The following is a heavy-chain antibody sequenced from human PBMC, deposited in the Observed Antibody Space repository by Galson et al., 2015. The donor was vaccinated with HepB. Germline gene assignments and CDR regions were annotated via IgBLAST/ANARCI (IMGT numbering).Heavy chain of an antibody. CDR3: AKAKTITMIRGVQRAFDM. D-gene: IGHD3-10*01. CDR1: GLTFSNYG. J-gene: IGHJ3*02. Sequence: SLRLSCAASGLTFSNYGMHWVRQAPGKGLEWVAVISSDGSNKHYADSVKGRFTVSRDNFKNTLFLQMNSLRAEDTALYYCAKAKTITMIRGVQRAFDMWGQGTMVTVPS. V-gene: IGHV3-30*18. CDR2: ISSDGSNK.